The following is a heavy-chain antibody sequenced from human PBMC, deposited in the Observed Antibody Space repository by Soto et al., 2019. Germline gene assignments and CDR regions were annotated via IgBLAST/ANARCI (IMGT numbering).Heavy chain of an antibody. Sequence: QVQLQESGPRLVKPSETLSLTCTVSGGSLNNYYWSWIRQPAGKGLEWIGRIYTVGSTNYNPSLKSRLTMSIDTSKNQFSLRLTSVTSADTAVYYCARSPLTHSYAQFDSWGQGSLVTVSS. CDR2: IYTVGST. D-gene: IGHD3-16*01. CDR3: ARSPLTHSYAQFDS. V-gene: IGHV4-4*07. CDR1: GGSLNNYY. J-gene: IGHJ4*02.